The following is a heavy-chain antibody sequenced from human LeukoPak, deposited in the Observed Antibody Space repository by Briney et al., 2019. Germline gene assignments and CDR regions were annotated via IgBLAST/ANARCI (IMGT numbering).Heavy chain of an antibody. CDR2: INYSGIT. CDR1: GGSISNYY. J-gene: IGHJ6*03. D-gene: IGHD2-15*01. V-gene: IGHV4-59*01. Sequence: SETLSLTCTVSGGSISNYYWSWIRQSPGKGLEWIGYINYSGITTYNPSLKSRVTISVDTSKNQFSLRLTSVTAADTAVYYCARDVDDDYYLGVWGKGTTVTVSS. CDR3: ARDVDDDYYLGV.